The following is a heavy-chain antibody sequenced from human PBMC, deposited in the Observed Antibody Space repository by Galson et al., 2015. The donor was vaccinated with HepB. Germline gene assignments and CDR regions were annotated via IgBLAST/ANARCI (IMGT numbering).Heavy chain of an antibody. CDR2: IIPIFGTA. D-gene: IGHD2-2*01. Sequence: SVKVSCKASGGTFSSYAISWVRQAPGQGLEWMGGIIPIFGTANYAQKFQGRVTITADESTSTAYMELSSLRSEDTAVYYCARPNTMDCSSTSCYPGGWFDPWGQGTLVTVSS. CDR1: GGTFSSYA. CDR3: ARPNTMDCSSTSCYPGGWFDP. J-gene: IGHJ5*02. V-gene: IGHV1-69*13.